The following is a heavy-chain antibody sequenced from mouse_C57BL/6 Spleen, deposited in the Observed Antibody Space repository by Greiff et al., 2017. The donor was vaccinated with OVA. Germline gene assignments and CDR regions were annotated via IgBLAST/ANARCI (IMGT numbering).Heavy chain of an antibody. V-gene: IGHV1-55*01. J-gene: IGHJ4*01. Sequence: QVHVKQPGAELVKPGASVKMSCKASGYTFTSYWITWVKQRPGQGLEWIGDIYPGSGSTNYNEKFKSKATLTVDTSSSTAYMQLSSLTSEDSAVYYCARSPAQATLYAMDYWGQGTSVTVSS. D-gene: IGHD3-2*02. CDR2: IYPGSGST. CDR1: GYTFTSYW. CDR3: ARSPAQATLYAMDY.